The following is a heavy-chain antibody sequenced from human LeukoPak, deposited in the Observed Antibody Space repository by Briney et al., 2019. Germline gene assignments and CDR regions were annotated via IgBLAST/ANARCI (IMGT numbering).Heavy chain of an antibody. CDR1: GYTFTTYG. Sequence: ASVKVSCKTSGYTFTTYGVSWVRQAPGQGLEWMGWVSGYTGNTNYAERFQGRVTTTIDTSTSTVYMELTSLRSDDTAVYYCARGEVSASLYYFDFWGQGTLVTVS. CDR2: VSGYTGNT. J-gene: IGHJ4*02. D-gene: IGHD2-2*01. CDR3: ARGEVSASLYYFDF. V-gene: IGHV1-18*01.